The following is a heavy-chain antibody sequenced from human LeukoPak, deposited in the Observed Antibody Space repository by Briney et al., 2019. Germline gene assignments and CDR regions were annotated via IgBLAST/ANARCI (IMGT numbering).Heavy chain of an antibody. V-gene: IGHV4-59*08. Sequence: SETLSLTCTVSGGSISGYHWSWIRQPPGKGLEWIGYVDDTGNTNYRPSLKSRVTMSLDMSKNQFSLEMSSVTAADTAVYYCATHYDVLTGYAAAAFDIWGQGTMVTVSS. CDR3: ATHYDVLTGYAAAAFDI. J-gene: IGHJ3*02. D-gene: IGHD3-9*01. CDR2: VDDTGNT. CDR1: GGSISGYH.